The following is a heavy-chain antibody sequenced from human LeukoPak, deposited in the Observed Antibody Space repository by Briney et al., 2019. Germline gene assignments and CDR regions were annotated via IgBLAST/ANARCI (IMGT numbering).Heavy chain of an antibody. CDR2: IKQDGSEI. V-gene: IGHV3-7*03. D-gene: IGHD2-15*01. CDR3: VRGNPFGGY. J-gene: IGHJ4*02. Sequence: PGGSLRLSCAASGFTLSNYWMIWVRQAPGKGLEWEANIKQDGSEIYYVDSVKGRFTISRDNAKNSLYLQMNSLRAEDTAIYYCVRGNPFGGYWGQGTLVTVSS. CDR1: GFTLSNYW.